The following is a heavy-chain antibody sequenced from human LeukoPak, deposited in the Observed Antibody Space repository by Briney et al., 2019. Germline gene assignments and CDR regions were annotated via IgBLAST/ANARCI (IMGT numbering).Heavy chain of an antibody. V-gene: IGHV3-23*01. CDR3: ARPDRRNSGTSNYAFHV. CDR2: ISASGVYT. J-gene: IGHJ3*01. D-gene: IGHD1-26*01. Sequence: AGGTLRLSCAASRFIFSKYAMSWVRQAPGKGLEWISGISASGVYTYYAHSVKGRFTISRDNYKSPLSLQIDTLTADDTAVYYCARPDRRNSGTSNYAFHVWGQGTMVTVS. CDR1: RFIFSKYA.